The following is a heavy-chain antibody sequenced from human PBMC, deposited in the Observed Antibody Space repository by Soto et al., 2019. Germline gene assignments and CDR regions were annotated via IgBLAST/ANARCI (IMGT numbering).Heavy chain of an antibody. CDR1: GYSFTSYW. D-gene: IGHD5-18*01. Sequence: LGESLKISCKGSGYSFTSYWISCVRQMPGKGLEWMVRIDPSDSYTNYSPSFQGHVTISADKSISTAYLQWSSLKASDTAMYYCARRVDTAMVFDYWGQGTLVTVSS. CDR3: ARRVDTAMVFDY. CDR2: IDPSDSYT. J-gene: IGHJ4*02. V-gene: IGHV5-10-1*01.